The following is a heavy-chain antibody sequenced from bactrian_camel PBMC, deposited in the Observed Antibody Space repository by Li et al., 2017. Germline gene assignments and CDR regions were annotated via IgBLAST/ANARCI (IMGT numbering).Heavy chain of an antibody. Sequence: VQLVESGGGSVQTGGSLRLSCAVSGLTSSRSRYCMCWFRQPPGKEREGVAFIDNIAWTDYADSVKGRFTISTDSGKNTLYLQMNSLEVDDTAIYYCAAATGWYCESGRPSYAFNYWGLGTQVTVS. V-gene: IGHV3S1*01. J-gene: IGHJ4*01. D-gene: IGHD3*01. CDR2: IDNIAWT. CDR3: AAATGWYCESGRPSYAFNY. CDR1: GLTSSRSRYC.